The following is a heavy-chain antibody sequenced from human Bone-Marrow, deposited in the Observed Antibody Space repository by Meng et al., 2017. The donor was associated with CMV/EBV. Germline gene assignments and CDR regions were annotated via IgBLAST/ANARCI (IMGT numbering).Heavy chain of an antibody. J-gene: IGHJ3*02. D-gene: IGHD3-22*01. CDR3: ARGAYYDSSGYYYHGIAFDI. Sequence: SETLSLTCAVYGGSFSGYYWSWIRQPPGKGLEWIGYIYYSGSTNYNPSLKSRVTISVDTSKNQFSLKLSSVTAADTAVYYCARGAYYDSSGYYYHGIAFDIWGQGTMVTVSS. CDR2: IYYSGST. V-gene: IGHV4-59*01. CDR1: GGSFSGYY.